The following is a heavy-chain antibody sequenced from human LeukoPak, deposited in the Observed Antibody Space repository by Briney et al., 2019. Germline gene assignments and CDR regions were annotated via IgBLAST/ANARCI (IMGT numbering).Heavy chain of an antibody. CDR3: ARGPLIAAAGTW. Sequence: GGSLRLSCAASGFTFSGYAMNWVRQAPGEGLEWAAKINQDGTEKAYVDSVRGRFTISRDNAKNSLFLQMNSLRAEDTAVYYCARGPLIAAAGTWWGQGTLVTVSS. V-gene: IGHV3-7*03. CDR2: INQDGTEK. J-gene: IGHJ4*02. D-gene: IGHD6-13*01. CDR1: GFTFSGYA.